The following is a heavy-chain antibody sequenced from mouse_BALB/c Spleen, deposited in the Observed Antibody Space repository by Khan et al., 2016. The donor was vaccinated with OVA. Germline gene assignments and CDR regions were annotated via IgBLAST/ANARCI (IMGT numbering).Heavy chain of an antibody. CDR2: ISYSGST. D-gene: IGHD1-1*01. Sequence: EVELVESGPGLVKPSQSLSLTCTVTGYSITSGYAWNWIRQFPGNKLEWMGYISYSGSTSYNPSLRSRISITRDTSKNQFFLKLNSVTTEDTATYYCARKNYYGYAMDYWGQGTSVTVSS. J-gene: IGHJ4*01. CDR1: GYSITSGYA. CDR3: ARKNYYGYAMDY. V-gene: IGHV3-2*02.